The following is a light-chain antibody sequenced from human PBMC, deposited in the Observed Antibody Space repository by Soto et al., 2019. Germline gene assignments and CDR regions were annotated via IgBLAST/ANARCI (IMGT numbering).Light chain of an antibody. CDR3: SSYTGSSTYV. Sequence: QSVLTQPASVSGSPGQSLTIYCTGTSSDVGGYNYVSWYQQHPGKAPKLMIYDVSNRPSGISNRFSGSKSGNTAYLTISGLQAEDEADYYCSSYTGSSTYVFGTGTKVT. CDR1: SSDVGGYNY. CDR2: DVS. V-gene: IGLV2-14*01. J-gene: IGLJ1*01.